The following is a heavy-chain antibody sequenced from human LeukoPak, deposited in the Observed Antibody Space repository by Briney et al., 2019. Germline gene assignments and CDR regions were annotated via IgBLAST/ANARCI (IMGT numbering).Heavy chain of an antibody. Sequence: ASVKVSFKASGYTFTGYYMHWVRQAPGQGLEWMGWINPNSGGTNYAQKFQGRVTMTRDTSISTAYMELSRLTSDDTAVYYCARALLLWFGDLMGYWGQGTLVTVSS. J-gene: IGHJ4*02. CDR3: ARALLLWFGDLMGY. CDR2: INPNSGGT. V-gene: IGHV1-2*02. CDR1: GYTFTGYY. D-gene: IGHD3-10*01.